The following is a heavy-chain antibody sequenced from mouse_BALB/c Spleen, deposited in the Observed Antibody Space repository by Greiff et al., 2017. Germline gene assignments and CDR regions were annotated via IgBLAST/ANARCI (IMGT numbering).Heavy chain of an antibody. CDR2: ILPGSGST. V-gene: IGHV1-9*01. D-gene: IGHD2-2*01. Sequence: QVQLQQSGAELMKPGASVKISCKATGYTFSSYWIEWVKQRPGHGLEWIGEILPGSGSTNYNEKFKGKATFTADTSSNTAYMQLSSLTSEDSAVYYCARGVYYGYDKAWFAYWGQGTLVTVSA. CDR1: GYTFSSYW. J-gene: IGHJ3*01. CDR3: ARGVYYGYDKAWFAY.